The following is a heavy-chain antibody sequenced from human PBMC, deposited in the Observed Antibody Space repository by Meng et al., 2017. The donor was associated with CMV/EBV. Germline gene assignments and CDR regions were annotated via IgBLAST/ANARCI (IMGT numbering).Heavy chain of an antibody. V-gene: IGHV4-39*07. J-gene: IGHJ5*02. CDR3: ARGVVTMIVVYDP. Sequence: GPGPVKPSGPLPFTCTVFCGSISSSSYGWGWSRQPPGKGLEWLGSIYYSGSTYYNPSLKSRVTISVDTSKNQFSLKLSSVTAADTAVYYCARGVVTMIVVYDPWGQGTLVTVSS. CDR2: IYYSGST. CDR1: CGSISSSSYG. D-gene: IGHD3-22*01.